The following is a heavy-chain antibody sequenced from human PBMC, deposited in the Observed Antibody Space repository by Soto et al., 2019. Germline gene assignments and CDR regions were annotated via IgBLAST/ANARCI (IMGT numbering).Heavy chain of an antibody. D-gene: IGHD3-16*01. CDR1: GGSISSYY. V-gene: IGHV4-59*01. CDR2: IYYSGST. Sequence: QVQLQESGPGLVKPSETLSLTCTVSGGSISSYYWSWIRQPPGKGLEWIGYIYYSGSTNYNPSLQSRVTISVDTSKNQFSLKLSSVTAADTAVYYCARRGGDDYFDYWGQGTLVTVSS. CDR3: ARRGGDDYFDY. J-gene: IGHJ4*02.